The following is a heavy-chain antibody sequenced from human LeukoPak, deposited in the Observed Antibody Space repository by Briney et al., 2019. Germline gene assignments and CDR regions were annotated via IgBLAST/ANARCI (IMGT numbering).Heavy chain of an antibody. CDR3: ARGGFRACDY. Sequence: NPSETLSLTCNVSGVSISPYYWSWIRQSPGKGLELIGYIYYSGYTNYNPSLKSRVTISLDTSKNQFSLKLSSVTAADTAMYYCARGGFRACDYWGQGTLVTVSS. D-gene: IGHD3-16*01. V-gene: IGHV4-59*08. CDR2: IYYSGYT. J-gene: IGHJ4*02. CDR1: GVSISPYY.